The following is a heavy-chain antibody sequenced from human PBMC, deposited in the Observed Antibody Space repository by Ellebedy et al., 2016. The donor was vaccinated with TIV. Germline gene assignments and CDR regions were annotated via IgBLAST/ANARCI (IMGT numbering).Heavy chain of an antibody. J-gene: IGHJ4*02. CDR3: AKVATMIVRVTYFDY. CDR1: GFTFSSYA. V-gene: IGHV3-23*01. CDR2: ISGSGDST. Sequence: PGGSLRLSCAASGFTFSSYAISWVRQAPGKGLDWVSAISGSGDSTYYADSVKGRFTISRDNSKNTLYLQMNSLRAEDKAVYYCAKVATMIVRVTYFDYWGQGALVTVSS. D-gene: IGHD3-22*01.